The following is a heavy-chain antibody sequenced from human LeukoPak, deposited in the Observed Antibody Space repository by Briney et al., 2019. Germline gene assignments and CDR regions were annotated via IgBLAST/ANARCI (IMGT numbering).Heavy chain of an antibody. V-gene: IGHV1-69*05. D-gene: IGHD5-18*01. Sequence: SVKVSCKASGGTFSSYAISWVRQAPGQGLEWMGRIIPIFGTANYAQKFQGRVTITTDESTSTAYMELSSLRSEDTAVYYCARAGYTYGTLYFWGQGTLVTVSS. J-gene: IGHJ4*02. CDR3: ARAGYTYGTLYF. CDR1: GGTFSSYA. CDR2: IIPIFGTA.